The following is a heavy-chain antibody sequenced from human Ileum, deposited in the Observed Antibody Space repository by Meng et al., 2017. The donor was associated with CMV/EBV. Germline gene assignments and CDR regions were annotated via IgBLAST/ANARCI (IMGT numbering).Heavy chain of an antibody. Sequence: ASVKVSCKASGYTFTSYDMSWVRQAPGQGLEWMGWISVYNGNTNNAQKLQGRVTMTRNTSISTVYMELSGLTSADTGVYYCAREIINLDRMDVWGQGTTVTVSS. V-gene: IGHV1-18*01. CDR2: ISVYNGNT. J-gene: IGHJ6*02. CDR3: AREIINLDRMDV. CDR1: GYTFTSYD.